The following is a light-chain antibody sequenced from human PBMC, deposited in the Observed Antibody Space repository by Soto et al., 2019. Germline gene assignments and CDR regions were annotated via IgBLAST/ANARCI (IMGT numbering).Light chain of an antibody. J-gene: IGKJ1*01. Sequence: EIVMTQSPATLAVSPGEGVTLSCRASQSVSNNLAWYQQKPGQAPRLLINGASTRATGMPDRFSGRGSGTEFTLTISSRQSEDFAVYYSHQYNDWPRTFGQGTKVEIK. CDR1: QSVSNN. V-gene: IGKV3-15*01. CDR2: GAS. CDR3: HQYNDWPRT.